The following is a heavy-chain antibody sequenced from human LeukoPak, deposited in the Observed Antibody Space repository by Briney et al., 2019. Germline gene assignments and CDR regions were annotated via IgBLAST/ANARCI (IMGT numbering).Heavy chain of an antibody. Sequence: GESLKISCKGSGYSFTSYWIGWVRQMPGKGLEWMGIIYPGDSDTRYSPSFQGQVTISADKSISTAYLQWSSLKASDTAMYYCARPSYSSGWSTSNTDAFDIWGQGTMVTVSS. CDR3: ARPSYSSGWSTSNTDAFDI. J-gene: IGHJ3*02. V-gene: IGHV5-51*01. D-gene: IGHD6-19*01. CDR1: GYSFTSYW. CDR2: IYPGDSDT.